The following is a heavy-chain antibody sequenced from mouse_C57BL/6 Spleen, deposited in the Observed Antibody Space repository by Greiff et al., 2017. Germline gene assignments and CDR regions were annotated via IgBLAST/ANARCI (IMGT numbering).Heavy chain of an antibody. V-gene: IGHV1-69*01. CDR3: ARSGLTDWYFDV. CDR1: GYTFTSYW. CDR2: IDPSDSYT. D-gene: IGHD4-1*01. Sequence: QVQLQQPGAELVMPGASVKLSCKASGYTFTSYWMHWVKQRPGQGLEWIGEIDPSDSYTNYNQKFKGKSTLTVDKSSSTAYMQLSSLTSEDSAVYYCARSGLTDWYFDVWGTGTTVTVSS. J-gene: IGHJ1*03.